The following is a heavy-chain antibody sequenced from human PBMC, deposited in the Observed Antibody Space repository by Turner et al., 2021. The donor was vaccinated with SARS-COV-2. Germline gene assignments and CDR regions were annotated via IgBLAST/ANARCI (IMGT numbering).Heavy chain of an antibody. Sequence: QVQLVESGGGVVQPGRSLRLSCAASGLTFSNYAMYLVRQAPGKGLEWLADISHERSSKYYRDSVKSRFTISRDNSENTLYLQMNSLRVADTAVYYCATRSGSYAGFDSWGQGTLVTVSS. CDR1: GLTFSNYA. CDR3: ATRSGSYAGFDS. J-gene: IGHJ4*02. D-gene: IGHD1-26*01. CDR2: ISHERSSK. V-gene: IGHV3-30-3*01.